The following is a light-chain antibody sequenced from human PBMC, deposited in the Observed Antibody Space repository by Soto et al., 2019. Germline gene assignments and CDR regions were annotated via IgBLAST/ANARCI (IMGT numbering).Light chain of an antibody. CDR1: TSDVGGYNY. J-gene: IGLJ1*01. CDR2: DVS. CDR3: SSFRSSSTYV. V-gene: IGLV2-14*01. Sequence: QSALTQPASVSGSPGPSISISCTGTTSDVGGYNYVSWYQQYPGKAPKLMIYDVSTRPSGVSDRFSGSKSGNTAYLTISGLQAEDEADYYCSSFRSSSTYVFGSGTKLTVL.